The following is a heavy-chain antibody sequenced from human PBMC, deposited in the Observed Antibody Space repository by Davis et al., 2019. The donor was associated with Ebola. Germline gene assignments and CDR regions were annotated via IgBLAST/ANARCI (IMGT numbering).Heavy chain of an antibody. Sequence: PGGSLRLSCAASGFTVSTNYMSWVRQAPGKGLEWVSVIYVVGTTYYADSVKGRFTISRDNSKNTVFLQMDSLRVEDTAVYYCARGDGYNYWDYWGQGTVVTVSS. CDR2: IYVVGTT. J-gene: IGHJ4*02. D-gene: IGHD5-24*01. CDR1: GFTVSTNY. V-gene: IGHV3-53*01. CDR3: ARGDGYNYWDY.